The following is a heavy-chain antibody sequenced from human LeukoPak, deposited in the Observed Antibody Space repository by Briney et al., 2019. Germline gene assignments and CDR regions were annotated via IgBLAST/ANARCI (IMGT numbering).Heavy chain of an antibody. Sequence: ASVNVSCKASGYTFTSYYMHCVRQAPGQGLEWMGIINPSGGSTSYAQKFQGRVTMTRDTSTSTVYMELSSLRSEDTAVYYCARDRPGYYYGMDVWGQGTTVTVSS. J-gene: IGHJ6*02. CDR2: INPSGGST. CDR1: GYTFTSYY. V-gene: IGHV1-46*01. CDR3: ARDRPGYYYGMDV. D-gene: IGHD3-10*01.